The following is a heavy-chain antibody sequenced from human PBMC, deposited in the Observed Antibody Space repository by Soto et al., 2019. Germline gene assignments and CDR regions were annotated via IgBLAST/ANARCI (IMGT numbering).Heavy chain of an antibody. V-gene: IGHV3-30-3*01. CDR2: ISYDGSNK. Sequence: GGSLRLPCAASGFTFSSYAMSWVRQAPGKGLEWVAVISYDGSNKYYADSVKGRFTISRDNSKNTLYLQMNSLRAEDTAVYYCARNYEMPFDYWGQGTLVTVSS. J-gene: IGHJ4*02. D-gene: IGHD1-7*01. CDR1: GFTFSSYA. CDR3: ARNYEMPFDY.